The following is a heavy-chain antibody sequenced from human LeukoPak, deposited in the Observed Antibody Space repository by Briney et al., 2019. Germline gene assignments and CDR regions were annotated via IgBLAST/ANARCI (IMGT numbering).Heavy chain of an antibody. Sequence: SETLSLTCTVSGGSISSSSYYWSWIRQPPGKGLEWIGYIYYSGSTYYNPSLKSRVTISVDTSKNQFSLKLSSVTAADTAVYYCARGYDSSGYYDYWGQGTLVTVSS. V-gene: IGHV4-30-4*01. J-gene: IGHJ4*02. D-gene: IGHD3-22*01. CDR2: IYYSGST. CDR3: ARGYDSSGYYDY. CDR1: GGSISSSSYY.